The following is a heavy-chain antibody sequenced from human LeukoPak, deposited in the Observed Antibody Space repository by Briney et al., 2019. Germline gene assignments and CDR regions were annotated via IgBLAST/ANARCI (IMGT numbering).Heavy chain of an antibody. V-gene: IGHV1-3*01. J-gene: IGHJ5*02. CDR1: GYTFTSYA. Sequence: ASVKVSCKVSGYTFTSYAMHWVRQAPGQRLEWMGWINAGNANTKYSQKFQGRVTITRDTSASTAYMELSSLRSEDTAVYYCARGRMVRGVIITYNWFDPWGQGTLVTVSS. CDR3: ARGRMVRGVIITYNWFDP. D-gene: IGHD3-10*01. CDR2: INAGNANT.